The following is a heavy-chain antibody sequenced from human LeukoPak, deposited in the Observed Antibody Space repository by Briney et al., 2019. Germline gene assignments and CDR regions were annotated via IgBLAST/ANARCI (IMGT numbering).Heavy chain of an antibody. Sequence: GESLKISCKGSGYSFTSYWIGWVRQMPGKGLEWMGIIYPGDSDTRYSPSFQGQVTISADKSISTAYLQWSSLKASDTAMYYCARLVDIVVVPAAIRGGSFDYWGQGTLVTVSS. V-gene: IGHV5-51*01. J-gene: IGHJ4*02. CDR1: GYSFTSYW. CDR3: ARLVDIVVVPAAIRGGSFDY. CDR2: IYPGDSDT. D-gene: IGHD2-2*02.